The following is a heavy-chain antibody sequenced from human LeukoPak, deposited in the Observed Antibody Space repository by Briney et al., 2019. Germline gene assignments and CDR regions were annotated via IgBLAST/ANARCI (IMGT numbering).Heavy chain of an antibody. CDR2: INLSGGST. V-gene: IGHV1-46*01. Sequence: GAAVKVSCKASGYTFTSYHMHWVRQAPGQGLEWMGKINLSGGSTTYAQKFQGRVTMTRDTSTSTVYMELSSLRSEDTAVYYCARDYVDDIPMIKDYWGQGTLVTVSP. J-gene: IGHJ4*02. D-gene: IGHD2-8*01. CDR3: ARDYVDDIPMIKDY. CDR1: GYTFTSYH.